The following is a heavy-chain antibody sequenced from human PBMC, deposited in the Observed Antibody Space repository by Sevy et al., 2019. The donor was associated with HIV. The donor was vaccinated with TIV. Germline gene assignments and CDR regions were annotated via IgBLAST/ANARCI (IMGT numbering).Heavy chain of an antibody. Sequence: GESLKISCKISGYPFTSYCIGWVRQMTGKGLEWMGIFCPGDSDISYSPSFQGQVTISADKSISTVYLQWRSLKASDTAMYYCTRQGPSDGMDVWGRGTTVTVSS. J-gene: IGHJ6*02. V-gene: IGHV5-51*01. CDR3: TRQGPSDGMDV. CDR2: FCPGDSDI. CDR1: GYPFTSYC.